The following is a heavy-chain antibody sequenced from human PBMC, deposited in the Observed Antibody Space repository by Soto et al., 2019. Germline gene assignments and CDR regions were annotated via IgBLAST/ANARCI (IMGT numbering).Heavy chain of an antibody. J-gene: IGHJ6*02. CDR1: GYSCTSHW. CDR2: IYPSDSDI. V-gene: IGHV5-51*01. CDR3: ARQDYSNYRGGMDV. D-gene: IGHD2-2*01. Sequence: GESLKISCKTSGYSCTSHWSAWVRQMPGKGLEWMGIIYPSDSDIRYRPSFQGQVTISVDKSISTAYLQWSSLKASDTATYYCARQDYSNYRGGMDVWGQGTTVTV.